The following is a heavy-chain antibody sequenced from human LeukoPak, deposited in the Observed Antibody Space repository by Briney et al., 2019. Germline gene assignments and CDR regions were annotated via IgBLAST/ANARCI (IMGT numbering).Heavy chain of an antibody. D-gene: IGHD5-18*01. Sequence: PGGSLRLSCAASGFTFSSYAMSWVRQAPGKGLEWVSAISGSGGSTYYADSVKGRFAISRDNSKNTLYLQVNSLRAEDTAVYYCAKFTIQLWFFDYWGQGTLVTVSS. CDR1: GFTFSSYA. CDR3: AKFTIQLWFFDY. V-gene: IGHV3-23*01. J-gene: IGHJ4*02. CDR2: ISGSGGST.